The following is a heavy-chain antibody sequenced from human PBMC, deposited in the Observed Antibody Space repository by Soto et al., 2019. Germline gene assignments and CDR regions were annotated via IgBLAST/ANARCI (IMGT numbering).Heavy chain of an antibody. CDR1: DYTFTRYG. D-gene: IGHD2-8*01. Sequence: GASVKVSCKASDYTFTRYGISWVRQAPGQGLEWMGRISTYNGNTNYPQSLQGRLTLTTDTSTTTAYMELRSLRSDDTAVYYCARDPYHVLMVNAPNLYGMDVWGQGTTVTVSS. CDR3: ARDPYHVLMVNAPNLYGMDV. V-gene: IGHV1-18*01. J-gene: IGHJ6*02. CDR2: ISTYNGNT.